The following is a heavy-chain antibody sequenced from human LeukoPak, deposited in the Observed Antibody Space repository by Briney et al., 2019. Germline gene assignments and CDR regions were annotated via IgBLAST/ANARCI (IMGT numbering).Heavy chain of an antibody. CDR2: IYYRGST. CDR1: GGSISSSSYY. V-gene: IGHV4-39*07. D-gene: IGHD3-22*01. CDR3: ARGAGGYYDSSGYYYVDYFDY. Sequence: PSETLSLTCTVSGGSISSSSYYWGWIRQPPGKGLEGIGSIYYRGSTYYNPSLKSRVTISVDTSKNQFSLKLSSVTAADTAVYYCARGAGGYYDSSGYYYVDYFDYWGQGTLVTVSS. J-gene: IGHJ4*02.